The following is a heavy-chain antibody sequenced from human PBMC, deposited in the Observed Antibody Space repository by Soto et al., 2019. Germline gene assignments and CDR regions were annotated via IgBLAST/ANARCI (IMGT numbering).Heavy chain of an antibody. V-gene: IGHV2-5*02. CDR2: IYWDDDK. Sequence: GSAPTLVNATQTLTLTCPFSGFSLSTSGVGVGWIRQPPGKALEWLALIYWDDDKRYSPSLKSRLTITKDTSKNQVVLTMTNVDPVDTATYYCAHERLHLGELSFRLTYYFDYWGQGTLVTVSS. D-gene: IGHD3-16*02. CDR3: AHERLHLGELSFRLTYYFDY. J-gene: IGHJ4*02. CDR1: GFSLSTSGVG.